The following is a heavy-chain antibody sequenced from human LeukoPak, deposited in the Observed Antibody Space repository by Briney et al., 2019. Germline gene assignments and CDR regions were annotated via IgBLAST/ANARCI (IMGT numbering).Heavy chain of an antibody. CDR2: ISYDGSNK. CDR1: GGTFSSYA. J-gene: IGHJ4*02. CDR3: ARDQNYDFWSGSPD. V-gene: IGHV3-30-3*01. D-gene: IGHD3-3*01. Sequence: GASVKVSCKASGGTFSSYAMHWVHQAPGKGLEWVAVISYDGSNKYYADSVKGRFTISRDNSKNTLYLQMNSLRAEDTAVYYCARDQNYDFWSGSPDWGQGTLVTVSS.